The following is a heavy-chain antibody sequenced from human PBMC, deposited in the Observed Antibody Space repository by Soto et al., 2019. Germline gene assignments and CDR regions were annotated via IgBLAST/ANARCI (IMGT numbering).Heavy chain of an antibody. V-gene: IGHV4-34*01. CDR2: IKDSGST. CDR1: HGSFSGYY. J-gene: IGHJ5*02. CDR3: ARGDCRSPSCYRRRLNWFDP. Sequence: QVQLQQWGAGLLKPSETLSLTCAVYHGSFSGYYWSWIRQPPGKGLEWIAEIKDSGSTDYNPSLKSRVTISVDTSKSQFSLRLTSVTAADTAVYYCARGDCRSPSCYRRRLNWFDPWGQGTLVTVSS. D-gene: IGHD2-2*01.